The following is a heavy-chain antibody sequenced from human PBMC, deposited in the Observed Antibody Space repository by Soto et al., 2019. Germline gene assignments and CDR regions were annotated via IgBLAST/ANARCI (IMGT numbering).Heavy chain of an antibody. Sequence: ASVKVSCKASGGTFSSYAISWVRQAPGQGLEWMGGIIPIFGTANYAQKFQGRVTITADGSTSTAYMELSSLRSEDTAVYYCARDQGPYYYDSSGVNRFDPWGQGTLVTVSS. CDR3: ARDQGPYYYDSSGVNRFDP. CDR1: GGTFSSYA. D-gene: IGHD3-22*01. CDR2: IIPIFGTA. V-gene: IGHV1-69*13. J-gene: IGHJ5*02.